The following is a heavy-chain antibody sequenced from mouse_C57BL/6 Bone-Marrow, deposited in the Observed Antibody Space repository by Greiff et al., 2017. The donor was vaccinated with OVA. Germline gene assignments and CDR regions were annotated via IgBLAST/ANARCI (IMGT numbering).Heavy chain of an antibody. J-gene: IGHJ3*01. CDR2: IHPNSGST. CDR3: ARGYYYGTPWFAY. D-gene: IGHD1-1*01. V-gene: IGHV1-64*01. Sequence: QVHVKQPGAELVKPGASVKLSCKASGYTFTSYWMHWVKQRPGQGLEWIGMIHPNSGSTNYNEKFKSKATLTVDKSSSTAYMQLSSLTSEDSAVYYCARGYYYGTPWFAYWGQGTLVTVSA. CDR1: GYTFTSYW.